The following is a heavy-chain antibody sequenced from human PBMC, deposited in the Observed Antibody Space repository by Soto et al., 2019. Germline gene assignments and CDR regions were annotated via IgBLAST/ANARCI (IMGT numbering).Heavy chain of an antibody. CDR1: GFTFSDFD. D-gene: IGHD2-15*01. Sequence: VQLVDSGGDLVQPGGSLRLSCVASGFTFSDFDMYWVRQVTGKGLEWVAGIGTLFDTYYSDSVKGRFSIFRDNAKNSVTLRMNSLKPGDTAVYFCARGRSKDFHSTPPPTFDPWGQGTLVTVSS. CDR2: IGTLFDT. V-gene: IGHV3-13*01. CDR3: ARGRSKDFHSTPPPTFDP. J-gene: IGHJ5*02.